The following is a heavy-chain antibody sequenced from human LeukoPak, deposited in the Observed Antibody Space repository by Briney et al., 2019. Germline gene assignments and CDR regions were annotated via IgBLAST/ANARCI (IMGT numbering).Heavy chain of an antibody. V-gene: IGHV4-34*01. CDR1: GGSFSGYY. D-gene: IGHD4-17*01. CDR3: ASTPSGDYVSSWFDP. Sequence: SETLSLTCAVYGGSFSGYYWSWIRQPPGKGLEWIGEINHSGSTNYNPSLKSRVTISVDTSKNQFSLELSSVTAADTAVYYCASTPSGDYVSSWFDPWGQGTLVTVSS. J-gene: IGHJ5*02. CDR2: INHSGST.